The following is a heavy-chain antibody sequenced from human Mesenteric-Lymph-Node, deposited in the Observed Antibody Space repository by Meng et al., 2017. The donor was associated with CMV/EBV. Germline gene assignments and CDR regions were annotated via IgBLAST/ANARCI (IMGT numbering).Heavy chain of an antibody. CDR3: ARDNVNPEGFDP. D-gene: IGHD2/OR15-2a*01. CDR2: INPNSGVS. J-gene: IGHJ5*02. CDR1: GYSFTDFS. V-gene: IGHV1-2*06. Sequence: QVQLVQSRAAVGNRGASVTVSCKASGYSFTDFSIHWVRQAPGQGLEWMGRINPNSGVSNSAQNFQGRVTMTSDTSISTAYMELGRLTSDDTAVYYCARDNVNPEGFDPWGQGTLVTVSS.